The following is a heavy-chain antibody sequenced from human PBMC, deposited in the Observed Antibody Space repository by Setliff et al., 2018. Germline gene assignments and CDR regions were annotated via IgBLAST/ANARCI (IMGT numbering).Heavy chain of an antibody. V-gene: IGHV4-34*01. CDR3: ARAHTWSLPNDNSGYPGWFDP. J-gene: IGHJ5*02. D-gene: IGHD3-22*01. CDR1: GGSFSNYY. CDR2: ISPVGST. Sequence: PSETLSLTCAVYGGSFSNYYWSWIRQPPGKGLEWIGEISPVGSTNYNPSLRSRVTMSVDTSKNHVSLKLSSVTAADTAVYYCARAHTWSLPNDNSGYPGWFDPWGQGTLVTVSS.